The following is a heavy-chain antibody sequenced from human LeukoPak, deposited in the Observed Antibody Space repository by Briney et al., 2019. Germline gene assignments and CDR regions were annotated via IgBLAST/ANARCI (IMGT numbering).Heavy chain of an antibody. Sequence: PGGSLRLSCAASGFTFSSYGMHWVRQAPGKGLEWVAVISYDGSNKYYADSVKGRFTISRDNSKNTLYLQMNSLRAEDTAVYYCAKALSGYYYDSSGYYGDYWGQGTPVTVSS. J-gene: IGHJ4*02. CDR1: GFTFSSYG. CDR2: ISYDGSNK. D-gene: IGHD3-22*01. CDR3: AKALSGYYYDSSGYYGDY. V-gene: IGHV3-30*18.